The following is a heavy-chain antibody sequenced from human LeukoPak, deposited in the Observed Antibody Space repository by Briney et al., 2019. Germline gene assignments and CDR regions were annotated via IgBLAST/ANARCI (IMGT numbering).Heavy chain of an antibody. D-gene: IGHD3-16*01. CDR3: ARVGDYALKD. V-gene: IGHV4-30-4*01. CDR2: IYYSGST. CDR1: GGSISSGDYY. J-gene: IGHJ4*02. Sequence: PSETLSLTCTVSGGSISSGDYYWSWIRQPPGKGLEWIGYIYYSGSTYYNPSLKSRVTMSLDTSKNQFSLKLSSVTAADTALYYCARVGDYALKDWGQGTLVTVSS.